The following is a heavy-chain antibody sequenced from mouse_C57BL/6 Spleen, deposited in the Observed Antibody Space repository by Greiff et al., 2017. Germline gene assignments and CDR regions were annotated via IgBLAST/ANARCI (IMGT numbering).Heavy chain of an antibody. CDR3: GMEDYDGFFAY. V-gene: IGHV1-74*01. CDR2: LHPSDSDT. Sequence: QVQLQQPGAELVKPGASVKVSCKASGYTFTSYWMHWVKQRPGQGLEWIGRLHPSDSDTNYNQKFKGKATLTVDKSSSTAYMQLSSLTSEDSAVYYCGMEDYDGFFAYGGQGTLVTVSA. CDR1: GYTFTSYW. D-gene: IGHD2-4*01. J-gene: IGHJ3*01.